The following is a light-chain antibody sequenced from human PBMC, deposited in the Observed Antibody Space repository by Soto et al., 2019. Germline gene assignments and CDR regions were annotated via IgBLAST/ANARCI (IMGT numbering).Light chain of an antibody. Sequence: QSVLTQPPSASGTPGQRVTISCSGSSSNIGSNYVYWYQQHPGTAPKLLIYRNNQRPSGGPDRFSCCKSGTSASLAISGLRSEDEADYYCAAWDDSLSGDYVFGTGTKLTVL. J-gene: IGLJ1*01. V-gene: IGLV1-47*01. CDR1: SSNIGSNY. CDR3: AAWDDSLSGDYV. CDR2: RNN.